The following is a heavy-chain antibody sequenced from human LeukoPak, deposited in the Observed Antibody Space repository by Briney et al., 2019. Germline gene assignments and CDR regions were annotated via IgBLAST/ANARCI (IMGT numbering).Heavy chain of an antibody. CDR2: TYYRSKWYT. CDR3: ARGLSGGWDY. D-gene: IGHD6-19*01. V-gene: IGHV6-1*01. Sequence: SQTLSLTCAISWDSVSRNSVEWNCIRQSPSRVLEWLGRTYYRSKWYTGYALSVKSRVIINADTSKNQVSLQLNSVTPEDTAVYYCARGLSGGWDYWGQGTLVTVSS. J-gene: IGHJ4*02. CDR1: WDSVSRNSVE.